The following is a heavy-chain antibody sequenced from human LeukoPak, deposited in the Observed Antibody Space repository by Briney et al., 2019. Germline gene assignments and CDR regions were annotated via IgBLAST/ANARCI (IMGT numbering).Heavy chain of an antibody. Sequence: SETLSLTCTVSNGSTSSYDSYWSWIRQPPGKGLDWIAYIYYGGSTDSTPSLKSRVTISVDTSKNQFSLRLTSVTAADTAVYYCARVSRGGSGSGAFDIWGQGAMVTVSS. V-gene: IGHV4-30-4*01. CDR1: NGSTSSYDSY. CDR3: ARVSRGGSGSGAFDI. J-gene: IGHJ3*02. CDR2: IYYGGST. D-gene: IGHD3-10*01.